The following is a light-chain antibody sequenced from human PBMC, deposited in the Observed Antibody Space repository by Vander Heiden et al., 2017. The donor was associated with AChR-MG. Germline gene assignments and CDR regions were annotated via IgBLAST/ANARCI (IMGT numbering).Light chain of an antibody. Sequence: DLTQPPWLSVPPGQPAIITRSGDVLAKKYSYAYQQRPGKHPRMVVLTDTERPSGSPERFSGCSSGTLVTMTITDVHADDEADYYCQSRESGTDVFGTGTKVTVL. J-gene: IGLJ1*01. CDR3: QSRESGTDV. CDR1: VLAKKY. V-gene: IGLV3-25*03. CDR2: TDT.